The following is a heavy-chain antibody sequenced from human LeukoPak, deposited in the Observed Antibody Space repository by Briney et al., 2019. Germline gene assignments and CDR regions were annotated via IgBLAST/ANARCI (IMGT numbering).Heavy chain of an antibody. Sequence: GGSLRLSCAASGFTFSNYAMSWVRQAPGKGLEWVSAISGSGGSTYYADSVKGRFTISRDNSKNTLYLQMNSLRAEDTAVYYCALSGYCSSTSCFSRPFDYWGQGTLVTVPS. J-gene: IGHJ4*02. V-gene: IGHV3-23*01. CDR2: ISGSGGST. CDR3: ALSGYCSSTSCFSRPFDY. D-gene: IGHD2-2*01. CDR1: GFTFSNYA.